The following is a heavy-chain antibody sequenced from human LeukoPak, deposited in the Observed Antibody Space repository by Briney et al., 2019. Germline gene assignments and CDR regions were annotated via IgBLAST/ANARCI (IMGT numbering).Heavy chain of an antibody. Sequence: GGSLRLSCTVSGFTVSSDSMSWVRQAPGKGLEWVSFIYSGGSTHYSDSVKGRFTISRDNSRNTLYLQMNSLRAEDTAVYYCARRAGAYSHPYDYWGQGTLVTVSS. CDR3: ARRAGAYSHPYDY. V-gene: IGHV3-53*01. CDR1: GFTVSSDS. CDR2: IYSGGST. J-gene: IGHJ4*02. D-gene: IGHD4/OR15-4a*01.